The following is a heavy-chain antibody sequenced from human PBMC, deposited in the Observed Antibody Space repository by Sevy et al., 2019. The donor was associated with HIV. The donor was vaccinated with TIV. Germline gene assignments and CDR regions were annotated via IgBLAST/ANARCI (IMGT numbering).Heavy chain of an antibody. D-gene: IGHD3-3*01. CDR2: IVVGSGNT. V-gene: IGHV1-58*01. CDR3: AADPSFGVVIAYYYYYYGMDV. Sequence: ASVKVSCKASGFTFTSSAVQWVRQARGQRLEWIGWIVVGSGNTNYAQKFQERVTITRDMSTSTAYMELSSLRSEDTAVYYCAADPSFGVVIAYYYYYYGMDVWGQGTTVTVSS. J-gene: IGHJ6*02. CDR1: GFTFTSSA.